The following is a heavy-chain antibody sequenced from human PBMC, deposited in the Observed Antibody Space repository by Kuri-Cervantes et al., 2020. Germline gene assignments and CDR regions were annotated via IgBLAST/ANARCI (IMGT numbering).Heavy chain of an antibody. J-gene: IGHJ4*02. Sequence: SETLSLTCAAYGGSFSGYYESWVRQPPGKGLEWIGEIKHSGSTNYNPSLKGRVTISVDPSKNQFSLKLSSVTAADKAVYYCARRSTDTAMVFDYWGQGTLVTVSS. CDR1: GGSFSGYY. CDR2: IKHSGST. D-gene: IGHD5-18*01. CDR3: ARRSTDTAMVFDY. V-gene: IGHV4-34*01.